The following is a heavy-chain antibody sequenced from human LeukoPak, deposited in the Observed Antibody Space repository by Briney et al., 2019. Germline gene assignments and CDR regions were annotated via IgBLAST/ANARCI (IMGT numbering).Heavy chain of an antibody. J-gene: IGHJ4*02. Sequence: SETLSLTCAVDGGSFSGYYWSWIRQPPGKGLEWIGEINHSGSTNYNPSLKSRVTISVDTSKNQFSLKLSSVTAADTAVYYCARGGMATIFYFDYWGQGTLVTVSS. V-gene: IGHV4-34*01. CDR2: INHSGST. CDR1: GGSFSGYY. D-gene: IGHD5-12*01. CDR3: ARGGMATIFYFDY.